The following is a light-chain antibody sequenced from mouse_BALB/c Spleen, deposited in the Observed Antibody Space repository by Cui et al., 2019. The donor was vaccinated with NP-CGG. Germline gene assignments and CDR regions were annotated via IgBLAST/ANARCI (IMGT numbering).Light chain of an antibody. CDR3: ALWYSNHWV. V-gene: IGLV1*01. CDR1: TGAVTTSNY. J-gene: IGLJ1*01. Sequence: QAVVTQESALTTSPGETVTLTCRSSTGAVTTSNYANWVQEKPDHLFTGLRGGTKKRAPGVPARFSGSLIGDKAALTITGAQTEDEAIYFCALWYSNHWVFGGGTKLTVL. CDR2: GTK.